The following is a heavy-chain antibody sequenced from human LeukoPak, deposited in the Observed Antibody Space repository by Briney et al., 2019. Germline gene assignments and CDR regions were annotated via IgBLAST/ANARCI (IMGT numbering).Heavy chain of an antibody. CDR1: GGSISSYY. Sequence: SETLSLTCTVSGGSISSYYWSWIRQPPGKGLEWIGYIYYSGSTNYNPSLKSRVTISVDMSKNQFSLKLSSVTAADTAVYYCVRVITFGGVIPYWGQGTLVTVSS. D-gene: IGHD3-16*02. V-gene: IGHV4-59*12. J-gene: IGHJ4*02. CDR3: VRVITFGGVIPY. CDR2: IYYSGST.